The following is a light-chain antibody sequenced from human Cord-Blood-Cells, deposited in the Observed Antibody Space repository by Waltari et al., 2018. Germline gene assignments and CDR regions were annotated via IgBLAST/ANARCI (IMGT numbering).Light chain of an antibody. J-gene: IGKJ1*01. V-gene: IGKV2-28*01. CDR2: LAS. CDR3: MQALQTPWT. Sequence: DIVMTHSPLSLPVTPAEPASISCRSSQSLLHSNGYNYLDWYLQKPGQSPQLFIYLASNRASGVPDRFSGSGSGTDFTLKISSVEAEDVGVYYCMQALQTPWTFGQGTKVEIK. CDR1: QSLLHSNGYNY.